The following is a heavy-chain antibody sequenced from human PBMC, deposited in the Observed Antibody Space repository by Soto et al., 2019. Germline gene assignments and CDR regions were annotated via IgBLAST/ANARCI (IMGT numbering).Heavy chain of an antibody. J-gene: IGHJ6*02. CDR1: GFTFSSYW. Sequence: GSLRLSCAASGFTFSSYWMHWVRQAPGKGLVWVSRIDSDGSSTSYADSVKGRFTISRDNAKNTLYLQMNSLRAEDTAVYYCAREFGELSSSYYCYGMDVWGQGTAVTVSS. CDR2: IDSDGSST. CDR3: AREFGELSSSYYCYGMDV. V-gene: IGHV3-74*01. D-gene: IGHD3-10*01.